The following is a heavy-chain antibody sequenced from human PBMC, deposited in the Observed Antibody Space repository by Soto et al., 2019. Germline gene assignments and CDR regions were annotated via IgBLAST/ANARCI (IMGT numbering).Heavy chain of an antibody. CDR2: INHSGST. CDR3: AREAITGTTRGYNWFDP. J-gene: IGHJ5*02. D-gene: IGHD1-7*01. CDR1: GGSFSGYY. Sequence: PSQTLSLTCAVYGGSFSGYYWSWNRPPPGKGLEWIGEINHSGSTNYNPSLKSRATISVDTSKNQFSLKLSSVTAADTAVYYCAREAITGTTRGYNWFDPWGQGTLVT. V-gene: IGHV4-34*01.